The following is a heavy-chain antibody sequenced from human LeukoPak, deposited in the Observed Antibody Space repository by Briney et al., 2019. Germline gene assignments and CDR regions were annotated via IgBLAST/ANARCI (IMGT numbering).Heavy chain of an antibody. V-gene: IGHV4-59*08. D-gene: IGHD3/OR15-3a*01. CDR2: IYYRVTS. J-gene: IGHJ4*02. Sequence: SETLSLTCTVSGDSISTYYWSWIRQPPGKGLEWIGYIYYRVTSDYNPSLKSRVTMSVDMSTRQISLKLSSVTAADTAVYYCARQTGSGLFSLPGGQGTLVTVSS. CDR3: ARQTGSGLFSLP. CDR1: GDSISTYY.